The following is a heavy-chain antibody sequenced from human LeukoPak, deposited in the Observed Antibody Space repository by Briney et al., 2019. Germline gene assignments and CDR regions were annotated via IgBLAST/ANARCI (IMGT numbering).Heavy chain of an antibody. Sequence: PSETLSLTCTVSGGSISSYYWSWIRQPPGKGLEWIGYVYYSGTTNYNPSLKSRVSISVDTSKNQFSLKLSSVTAADTAVYYCAREDSSSSRAPFDYWGQGTLVTVSS. CDR3: AREDSSSSRAPFDY. V-gene: IGHV4-59*12. D-gene: IGHD6-6*01. J-gene: IGHJ4*02. CDR2: VYYSGTT. CDR1: GGSISSYY.